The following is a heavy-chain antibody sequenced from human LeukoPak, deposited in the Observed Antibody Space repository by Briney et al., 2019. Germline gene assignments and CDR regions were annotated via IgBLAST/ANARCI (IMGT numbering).Heavy chain of an antibody. Sequence: SGPTLVNPTQTLTLTCTFSGFSLSTSGVGVGWIRQPPGKALEWPALIYWDDDKRYSPSLKSRLTFTKGTSKNQVVLTVTNMDPVDTATYYCAHWSSGYYNYWGQGALVTVSS. CDR2: IYWDDDK. V-gene: IGHV2-5*02. CDR3: AHWSSGYYNY. CDR1: GFSLSTSGVG. J-gene: IGHJ4*02. D-gene: IGHD3-22*01.